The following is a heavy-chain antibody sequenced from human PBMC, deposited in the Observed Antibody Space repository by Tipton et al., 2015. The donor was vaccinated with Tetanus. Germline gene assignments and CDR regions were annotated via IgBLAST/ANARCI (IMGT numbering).Heavy chain of an antibody. CDR2: IRDGDGRT. CDR3: AKEALGVLNL. J-gene: IGHJ6*04. V-gene: IGHV3-23*01. CDR1: GFTFSNYG. D-gene: IGHD1-14*01. Sequence: SLRLSCVASGFTFSNYGMTWVRQAPGKGLEWVSTIRDGDGRTYYADSVKGRFTISRDNAKNSLYLQLNSLRADDTAIYYCAKEALGVLNLWGNGTTVIVSS.